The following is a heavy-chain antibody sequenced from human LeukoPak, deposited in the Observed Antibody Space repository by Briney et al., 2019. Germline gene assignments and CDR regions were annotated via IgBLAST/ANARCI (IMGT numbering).Heavy chain of an antibody. J-gene: IGHJ2*01. CDR3: AKDNGDYDWYFDL. CDR2: VSGSGGST. CDR1: GFTFSSYA. D-gene: IGHD4-17*01. Sequence: GGSLRLSCAASGFTFSSYAMSWVRQAPGKGLEWVSAVSGSGGSTYYADSVKGRFTISRDNSKNTLYLQMNSLRAEDTAVYYCAKDNGDYDWYFDLWGRGTLVTVSS. V-gene: IGHV3-23*01.